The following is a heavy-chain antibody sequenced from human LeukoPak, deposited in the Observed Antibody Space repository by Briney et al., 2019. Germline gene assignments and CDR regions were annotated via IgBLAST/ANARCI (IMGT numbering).Heavy chain of an antibody. J-gene: IGHJ4*02. D-gene: IGHD2-15*01. CDR1: GDSISSYY. CDR2: IYYSGST. V-gene: IGHV4-59*01. Sequence: NPSETLSLTCTVSGDSISSYYWSWLRQPPGKGLEWVGYIYYSGSTNYNPSLKSRVTISVDTSKNQFSLKLSSVTAADTAVYYCARDRCSGGSCYFDYWGQGTLVTVSS. CDR3: ARDRCSGGSCYFDY.